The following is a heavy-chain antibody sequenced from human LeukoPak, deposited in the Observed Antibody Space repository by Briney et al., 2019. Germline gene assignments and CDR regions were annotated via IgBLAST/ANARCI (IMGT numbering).Heavy chain of an antibody. CDR3: TRYSHGGVDY. CDR2: TNGDGTDT. CDR1: GFTFSSYS. D-gene: IGHD2-15*01. Sequence: GGSLRLSCAASGFTFSSYSMNWVRQAPGMGLEWVSRTNGDGTDTIYADSVKGRFTISRDNAKNTLYLQMNSLRAEDTAVYYCTRYSHGGVDYWGQGTLVTVSS. V-gene: IGHV3-74*01. J-gene: IGHJ4*02.